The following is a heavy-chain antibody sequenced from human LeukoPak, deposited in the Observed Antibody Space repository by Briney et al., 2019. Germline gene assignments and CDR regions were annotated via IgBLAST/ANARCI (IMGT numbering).Heavy chain of an antibody. CDR3: ARGKLGILGRVKNFYYYMDV. Sequence: SETLSLTCTVSGYSISSGYYWGWIRQPPGKGLEWIGSIYHSGSTYYNPSLKSRVTISVDTSKNQFSLKLSSVTAADTAVYYCARGKLGILGRVKNFYYYMDVWGKGTTVTVSS. CDR1: GYSISSGYY. V-gene: IGHV4-38-2*02. J-gene: IGHJ6*03. CDR2: IYHSGST. D-gene: IGHD7-27*01.